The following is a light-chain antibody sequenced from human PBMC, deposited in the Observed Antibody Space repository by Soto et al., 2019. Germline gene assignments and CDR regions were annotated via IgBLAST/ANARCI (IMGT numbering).Light chain of an antibody. CDR3: LQYNNWPWT. Sequence: VLTPSHGTLSLSPGDNAPLPCRASHTSGNNYLAWYQQKPGQAPRLLIYGAFTRATGTPARFSGSGSGTELTLTISSLQSEDFAVYYCLQYNNWPWTSGQGTKVDI. CDR1: HTSGNNY. CDR2: GAF. J-gene: IGKJ1*01. V-gene: IGKV3-15*01.